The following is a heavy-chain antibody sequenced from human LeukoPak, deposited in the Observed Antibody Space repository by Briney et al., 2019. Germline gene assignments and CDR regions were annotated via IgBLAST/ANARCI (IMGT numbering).Heavy chain of an antibody. CDR3: ARGLSSIAARGYYMDV. CDR2: MNPNSGNT. V-gene: IGHV1-8*03. D-gene: IGHD6-6*01. Sequence: ASVKVSCKASGYTFTSYDINWVRQATGQGLEWMGWMNPNSGNTGYAQKFQGRVTITRNTSISTAYMELSSLRSEDTAVYYCARGLSSIAARGYYMDVWGKGTTVTVSS. J-gene: IGHJ6*03. CDR1: GYTFTSYD.